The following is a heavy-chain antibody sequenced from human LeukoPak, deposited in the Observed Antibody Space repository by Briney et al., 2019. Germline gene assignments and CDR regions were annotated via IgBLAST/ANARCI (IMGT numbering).Heavy chain of an antibody. Sequence: SETLSLTCTVSGGSISSYYWSWIRQPPGKGLEWIGYIYYSGSTNYNPSLKSRVTISVDTSKNQFSLKLSSVTAADTAVYHCASGHTVTTRFDYWGQGTLVTVSS. CDR3: ASGHTVTTRFDY. D-gene: IGHD4-17*01. J-gene: IGHJ4*02. V-gene: IGHV4-59*01. CDR2: IYYSGST. CDR1: GGSISSYY.